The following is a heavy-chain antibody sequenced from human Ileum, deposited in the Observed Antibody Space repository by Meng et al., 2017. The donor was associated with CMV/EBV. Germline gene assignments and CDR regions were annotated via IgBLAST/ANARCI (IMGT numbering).Heavy chain of an antibody. D-gene: IGHD2-2*01. CDR1: GFTFTRFW. CDR2: INNDGTDT. CDR3: ARSYPNFYYGMGL. J-gene: IGHJ6*02. Sequence: GESLKISCAASGFTFTRFWMHWVRQAPGKGLVWVSRINNDGTDTGYADSVKGRFTISRDNAKNTLYLQMNGLRVEDTAVFYCARSYPNFYYGMGLWGRGTTVTVSS. V-gene: IGHV3-74*01.